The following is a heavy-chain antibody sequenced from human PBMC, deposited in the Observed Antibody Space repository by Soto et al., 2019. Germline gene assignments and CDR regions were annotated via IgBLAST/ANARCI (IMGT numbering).Heavy chain of an antibody. CDR1: GGSFSGYY. D-gene: IGHD2-2*01. CDR2: INHSGST. V-gene: IGHV4-34*01. Sequence: QVQLQQWGAGLLKPSETLSLTCAVYGGSFSGYYWSWIRQPPGKGLEWIGEINHSGSTNYNPYLKSRVTISVDTSKIQFSLKLSSVTAADTAVYYCARGRDIVVVPAAPNWFDPWGQGTLVTVSS. J-gene: IGHJ5*02. CDR3: ARGRDIVVVPAAPNWFDP.